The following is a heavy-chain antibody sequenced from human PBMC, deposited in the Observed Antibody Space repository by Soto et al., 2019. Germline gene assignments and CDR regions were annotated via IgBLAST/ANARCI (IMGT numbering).Heavy chain of an antibody. CDR2: INPSGGST. CDR1: GYTFTSYY. V-gene: IGHV1-46*01. CDR3: ARLESGNFNS. Sequence: QVQLVQSGAEVKKPGASVKVSCKVSGYTFTSYYMHWVRQAPGQGLEWTGIINPSGGSTVYAQKFQGRVTMPRDTTTSTVYLELSSLRSEDTAVYYCARLESGNFNSWGKGTLVTVSS. D-gene: IGHD3-3*01. J-gene: IGHJ4*02.